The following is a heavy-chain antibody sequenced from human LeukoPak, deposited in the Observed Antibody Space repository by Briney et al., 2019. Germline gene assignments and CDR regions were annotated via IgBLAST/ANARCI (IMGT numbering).Heavy chain of an antibody. V-gene: IGHV5-10-1*01. CDR3: ARQGLYYYGSGSYSLTGNWFDP. Sequence: GESLKISCKGSGYSFTSYWISWVRQMSGKGLEWMGRIDPSDSYTNYSPSFQGHVTISADKSISTAYLQWSSLKASDTAMYYCARQGLYYYGSGSYSLTGNWFDPWGQGTLVTVSS. J-gene: IGHJ5*02. D-gene: IGHD3-10*01. CDR2: IDPSDSYT. CDR1: GYSFTSYW.